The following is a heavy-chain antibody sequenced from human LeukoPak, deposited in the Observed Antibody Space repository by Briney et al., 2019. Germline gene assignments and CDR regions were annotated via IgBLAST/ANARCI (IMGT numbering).Heavy chain of an antibody. CDR2: IYYSGST. CDR3: ARDRIAAADYGAFDI. V-gene: IGHV4-59*01. Sequence: SETLSLTCTVSGGSISSYYWGWIRQPPGKGLEWIGYIYYSGSTNYNPSLKSRVTISVDTSKNQFSLKLSSVTAADTAVYYCARDRIAAADYGAFDIWGQGTMVTVSS. J-gene: IGHJ3*02. CDR1: GGSISSYY. D-gene: IGHD6-13*01.